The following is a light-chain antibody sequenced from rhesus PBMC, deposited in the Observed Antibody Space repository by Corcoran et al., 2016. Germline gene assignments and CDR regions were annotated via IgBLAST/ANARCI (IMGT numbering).Light chain of an antibody. V-gene: IGKV1-22*01. CDR3: QQYASTPIFT. J-gene: IGKJ3*01. CDR2: KAY. Sequence: DIQMTQSPSSLSASVGDTVTITCRASQSIRNWLAWYQQKQGKAPNALIYKAYRLQRRVPSRCSGRGSGTDFTLTSSGLQSEDFATYYCQQYASTPIFTFGPGTKLDIK. CDR1: QSIRNW.